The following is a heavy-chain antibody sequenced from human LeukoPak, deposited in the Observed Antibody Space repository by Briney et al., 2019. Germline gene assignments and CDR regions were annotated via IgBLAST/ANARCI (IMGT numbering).Heavy chain of an antibody. Sequence: GGSLRLSCADSGFTFSSYSMNWVRQAPGKGLEWVSSISSSSSYIYYADSVKGRFTISRDNAKNTLYLQMNTLRVEDTAVYYCARGSWSAADTNIDYWGQGTLVTVSS. CDR1: GFTFSSYS. J-gene: IGHJ4*02. CDR3: ARGSWSAADTNIDY. CDR2: ISSSSSYI. D-gene: IGHD6-13*01. V-gene: IGHV3-21*01.